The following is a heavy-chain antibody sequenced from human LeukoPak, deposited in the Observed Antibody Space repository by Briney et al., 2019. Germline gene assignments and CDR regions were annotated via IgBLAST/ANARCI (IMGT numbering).Heavy chain of an antibody. CDR2: IDSGATT. Sequence: WGSLRLSCAASEVRVSTNYMNWVRQAPGKGLEWVSLIDSGATTYYADSVKSRFTISRDNSKNTVYLQMNSLRAEDTAVYYCARLEVRGVIGPWGQGTLVTVSS. J-gene: IGHJ5*02. CDR1: EVRVSTNY. D-gene: IGHD3-10*01. CDR3: ARLEVRGVIGP. V-gene: IGHV3-53*01.